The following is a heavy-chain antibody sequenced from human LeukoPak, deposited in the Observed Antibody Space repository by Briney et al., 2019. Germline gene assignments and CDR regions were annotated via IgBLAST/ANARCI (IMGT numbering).Heavy chain of an antibody. V-gene: IGHV3-48*01. CDR1: GFTFSSYS. J-gene: IGHJ6*02. D-gene: IGHD5-18*01. Sequence: GGSLRLSCAASGFTFSSYSMNWVRQAPGKGLEWVSYISSSSSTIYYADSVKSRFTISRDNAKNSLYLQMNSLRAEDTAVYYCARDGLGGGGYSYVPYDVWGQGTTVTVSS. CDR3: ARDGLGGGGYSYVPYDV. CDR2: ISSSSSTI.